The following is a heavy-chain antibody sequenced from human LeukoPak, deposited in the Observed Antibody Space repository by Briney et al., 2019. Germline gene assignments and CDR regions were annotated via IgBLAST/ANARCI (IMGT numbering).Heavy chain of an antibody. D-gene: IGHD3-22*01. CDR2: IYYSGST. CDR3: ARGSDRGFKGSFDY. J-gene: IGHJ4*02. CDR1: GGSISSGANY. V-gene: IGHV4-30-2*01. Sequence: PSQTLSLTCIASGGSISSGANYWSWIRQPQGKGRGGIGYIYYSGSTYYNPSLKSRVTISADRSKNQFSLKLSSVTAADTAVYYCARGSDRGFKGSFDYWGQGTLVTVSS.